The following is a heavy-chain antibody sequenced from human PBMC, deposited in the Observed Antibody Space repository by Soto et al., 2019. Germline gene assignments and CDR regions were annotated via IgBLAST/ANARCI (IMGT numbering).Heavy chain of an antibody. CDR1: GFTFSSYS. Sequence: EVQLVESGGGLVQPGGSLRLSCAASGFTFSSYSMNWVRQAPGKGLEWVSYISSSSSTIYYADSVKGRFTISRDNAKNLLYLQMNSLRAEDTAVYYCARDAPDIVVVVAATPSAFDIWVQGTMVTVSS. CDR2: ISSSSSTI. J-gene: IGHJ3*02. CDR3: ARDAPDIVVVVAATPSAFDI. D-gene: IGHD2-15*01. V-gene: IGHV3-48*01.